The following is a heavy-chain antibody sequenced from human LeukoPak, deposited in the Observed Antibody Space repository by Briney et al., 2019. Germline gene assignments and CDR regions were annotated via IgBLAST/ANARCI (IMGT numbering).Heavy chain of an antibody. CDR1: GYTFTYYY. CDR3: ARDAMSVAGKVDY. D-gene: IGHD6-19*01. J-gene: IGHJ4*02. V-gene: IGHV1-2*02. Sequence: ASVKVSCKASGYTFTYYYMHWVRQAPGQGLEWMGWINPNSGGTNFAQKFQGRVTMTRDTSISTAYMELRRLRSDDTAVYYCARDAMSVAGKVDYWGQGTLVTVSS. CDR2: INPNSGGT.